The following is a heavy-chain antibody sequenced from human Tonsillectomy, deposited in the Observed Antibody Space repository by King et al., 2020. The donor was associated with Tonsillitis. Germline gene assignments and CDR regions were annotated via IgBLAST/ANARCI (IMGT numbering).Heavy chain of an antibody. J-gene: IGHJ2*01. CDR3: ARIVLRQNWSLDL. CDR1: AFTFSDYW. Sequence: VQLVESGGGLVQPGGSLRLSCAASAFTFSDYWMSWVRQAPGKGLEWVANIKQDGSEKYYVDSVKGRFTISRVNAENSLYLQMSSLGGEDTAVYYCARIVLRQNWSLDLWGRGTLVTVSS. V-gene: IGHV3-7*03. CDR2: IKQDGSEK. D-gene: IGHD1-1*01.